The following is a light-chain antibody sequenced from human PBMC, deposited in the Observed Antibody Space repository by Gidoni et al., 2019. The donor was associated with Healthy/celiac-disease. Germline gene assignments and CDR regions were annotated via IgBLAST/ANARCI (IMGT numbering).Light chain of an antibody. V-gene: IGKV1D-13*01. Sequence: ALQLTPSPSSLSASVGDSVTITCRASQGSSSSLAWYQQKPGKAPTLLIYDASSLESGVPSRFSGSGSGTDFTLTISSLQPEDFAVYYCQQFNKYPLTFGGGTKVEIK. CDR2: DAS. J-gene: IGKJ4*01. CDR3: QQFNKYPLT. CDR1: QGSSSS.